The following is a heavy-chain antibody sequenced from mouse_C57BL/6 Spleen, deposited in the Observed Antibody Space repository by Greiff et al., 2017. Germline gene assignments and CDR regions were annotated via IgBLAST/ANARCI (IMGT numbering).Heavy chain of an antibody. CDR3: TRERRYDYDADWFAY. Sequence: EVKLQESGEGLVKPGGSLKLSCAASGFTFSSYAMSWVRQTPEKRLEWVAYISSGGDYIYYADTVKGRFTISRDNARNTLYLQMSSLKSEDTAMYYCTRERRYDYDADWFAYWGQGTLVTVSA. CDR1: GFTFSSYA. D-gene: IGHD2-4*01. J-gene: IGHJ3*01. V-gene: IGHV5-9-1*02. CDR2: ISSGGDYI.